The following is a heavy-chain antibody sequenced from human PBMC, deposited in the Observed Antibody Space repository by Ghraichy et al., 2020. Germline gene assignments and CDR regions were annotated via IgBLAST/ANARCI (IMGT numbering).Heavy chain of an antibody. D-gene: IGHD3-10*01. J-gene: IGHJ5*02. V-gene: IGHV4-30-4*01. CDR3: ARGGSMVRGVIWVRGNNWFDP. CDR1: GGSISSGDYY. CDR2: IYYSGST. Sequence: SETLSLTCTVSGGSISSGDYYWSWIRQPPGKGLEWIGYIYYSGSTYYNPSLKSRVTISVDTSKNQFSLKLSSVTAADTAVYYCARGGSMVRGVIWVRGNNWFDPWGQGTLVTVSS.